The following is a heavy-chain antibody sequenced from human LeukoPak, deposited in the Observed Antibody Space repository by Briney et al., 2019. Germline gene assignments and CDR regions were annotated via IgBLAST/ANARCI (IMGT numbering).Heavy chain of an antibody. J-gene: IGHJ5*02. CDR3: ARDDTRYCGGDCYDWFDP. Sequence: SQTLSLTCTVSGGSISSGGYYWSWIRQHPGKGLEWIGYIYYSGSTYYNPSLKSRVTISVDTSKNQFSLKLSSVTAADTAVYYCARDDTRYCGGDCYDWFDPWGQGTLVTVSS. CDR2: IYYSGST. CDR1: GGSISSGGYY. D-gene: IGHD2-21*02. V-gene: IGHV4-31*03.